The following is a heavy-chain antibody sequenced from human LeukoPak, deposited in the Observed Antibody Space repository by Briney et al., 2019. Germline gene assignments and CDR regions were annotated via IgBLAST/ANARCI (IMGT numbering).Heavy chain of an antibody. J-gene: IGHJ4*02. Sequence: ASVKVSCKASGYTFSNFGISWVRQAPGQGLEWMGWISGNNDNPNYGQKFQGRLTVTTDSSTSTAYMELRNLRSDDTAVYYCERDGTSTDDYWGQGTLVTVSS. CDR2: ISGNNDNP. V-gene: IGHV1-18*01. D-gene: IGHD2-2*01. CDR3: ERDGTSTDDY. CDR1: GYTFSNFG.